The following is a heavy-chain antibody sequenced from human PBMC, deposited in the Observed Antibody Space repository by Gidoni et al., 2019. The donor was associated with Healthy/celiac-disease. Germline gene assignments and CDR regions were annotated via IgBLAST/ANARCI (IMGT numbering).Heavy chain of an antibody. CDR3: ALTSDGGWFDP. V-gene: IGHV4-59*01. CDR1: GGSISSYY. CDR2: IYYSGST. Sequence: QVQLQESGPGLVKPSETLSLTCTVAGGSISSYYWSWIRQPPGKGLEWIGYIYYSGSTNYNPSLKSRVTISVDTSKNQFSLKLSSVTAADTAVYYCALTSDGGWFDPWGQGTLVTVSS. D-gene: IGHD4-17*01. J-gene: IGHJ5*02.